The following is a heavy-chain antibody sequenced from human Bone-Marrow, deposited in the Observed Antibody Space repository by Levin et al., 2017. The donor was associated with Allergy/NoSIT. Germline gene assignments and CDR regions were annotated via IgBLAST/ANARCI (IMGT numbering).Heavy chain of an antibody. CDR2: INPNSGGT. CDR3: ARSNQWPNPYDYGMDG. J-gene: IGHJ6*02. D-gene: IGHD6-19*01. Sequence: PGASVKVSCKASGYTFTGYYMHWVRQAPGQGLEWMGWINPNSGGTNYAQKFQGRVTMTRDTSISTAYMELSRLRSDDTAVYYCARSNQWPNPYDYGMDGWGQGTTVTVSS. CDR1: GYTFTGYY. V-gene: IGHV1-2*02.